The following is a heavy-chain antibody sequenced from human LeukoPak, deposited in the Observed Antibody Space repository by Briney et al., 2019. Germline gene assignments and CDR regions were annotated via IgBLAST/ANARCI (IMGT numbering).Heavy chain of an antibody. CDR3: AREYDYGVEVLYFDY. D-gene: IGHD4-17*01. J-gene: IGHJ4*02. V-gene: IGHV1-69*05. Sequence: ASVKVSCKASGYTFTSYAISWVRQAPGQGLEWMGRIIPIFGTANYAQKFQGRVTITTDESTSTAYMELSSLRSEDTAVYYCAREYDYGVEVLYFDYWGQGTLVTVSS. CDR1: GYTFTSYA. CDR2: IIPIFGTA.